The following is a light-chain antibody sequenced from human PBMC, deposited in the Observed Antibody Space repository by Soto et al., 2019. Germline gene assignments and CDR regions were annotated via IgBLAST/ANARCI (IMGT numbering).Light chain of an antibody. J-gene: IGKJ5*01. Sequence: AIRMTQSPSSLSASTGDRVTITCRASQGISSYLAWYQQKPGKAPKLLIYAASTLQSGVPSRFSGSGSGTDFTLTISCLQSEDFATHYCQQYYSYPRTFGQETRLEIK. CDR1: QGISSY. CDR3: QQYYSYPRT. CDR2: AAS. V-gene: IGKV1-8*01.